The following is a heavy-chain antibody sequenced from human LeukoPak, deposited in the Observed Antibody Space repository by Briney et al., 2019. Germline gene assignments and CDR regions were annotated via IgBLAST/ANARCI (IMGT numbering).Heavy chain of an antibody. CDR1: GFTFSTYW. D-gene: IGHD3-10*02. CDR3: TRDPSLFSGYFDY. CDR2: INTDGSSP. V-gene: IGHV3-74*01. J-gene: IGHJ4*02. Sequence: GGSLRLSCAASGFTFSTYWMHWVRQAPGKGLVWVSRINTDGSSPNYADSVKGRFTISRDKAKNTLYLQMNSLRPEDTAVYYCTRDPSLFSGYFDYWGQGALVSVSS.